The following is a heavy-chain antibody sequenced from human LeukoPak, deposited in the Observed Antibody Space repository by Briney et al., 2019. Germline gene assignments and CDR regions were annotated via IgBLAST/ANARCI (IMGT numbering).Heavy chain of an antibody. CDR2: INWHGGAT. CDR3: TRTVGAHTAMVFY. CDR1: GFTFDDYG. V-gene: IGHV3-20*04. Sequence: PGGSLRLSCATSGFTFDDYGMVWVRQVPGKGLEWVSGINWHGGATCYADSVRGRFTISRDTAKNSLYLDMSSLRVEDTAFYYCTRTVGAHTAMVFYWGHGTLVTVSS. J-gene: IGHJ4*01. D-gene: IGHD5-18*01.